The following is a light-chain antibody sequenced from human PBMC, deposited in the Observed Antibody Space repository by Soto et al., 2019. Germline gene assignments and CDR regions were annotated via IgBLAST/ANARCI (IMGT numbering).Light chain of an antibody. V-gene: IGKV2-28*01. CDR3: MQALQTPLT. Sequence: DIVITQSPLSLPVTPGEPASISCRSSQSLLHSDGYNYLDWFLQRPGQSPQLLFYLGTSRASGVPERFSGSGSGTDFTLKISRVEAEDVRVYYCMQALQTPLTFGGGTKVDIK. CDR1: QSLLHSDGYNY. CDR2: LGT. J-gene: IGKJ4*01.